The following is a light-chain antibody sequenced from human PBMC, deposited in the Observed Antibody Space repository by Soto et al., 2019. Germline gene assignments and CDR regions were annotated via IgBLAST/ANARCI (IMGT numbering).Light chain of an antibody. CDR3: QQDDNLLT. Sequence: PGERVTLSCRASQNISSRYLTWYQQKPGQAPRLLIYGASTRTTSIPARFSGSGSGTDFTLTISSLQPEDFAVYYCQQDDNLLTFGPGTKVDIK. CDR2: GAS. J-gene: IGKJ3*01. CDR1: QNISSRY. V-gene: IGKV3D-7*01.